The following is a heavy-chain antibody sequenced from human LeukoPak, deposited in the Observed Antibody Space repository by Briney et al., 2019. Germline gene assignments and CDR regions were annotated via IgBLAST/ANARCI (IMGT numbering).Heavy chain of an antibody. CDR2: IKEDGSVK. D-gene: IGHD1-26*01. Sequence: SGGSLRLSCAASGFTFSNYWMCWVRQAPGKGLEWVANIKEDGSVKYYVDSVKGRITIARDNAKNLLYLQMDALGADNTAVYYGVRDLSPSSGPYSPPYFDYWDQGTLDPVSS. CDR1: GFTFSNYW. CDR3: VRDLSPSSGPYSPPYFDY. J-gene: IGHJ4*02. V-gene: IGHV3-7*03.